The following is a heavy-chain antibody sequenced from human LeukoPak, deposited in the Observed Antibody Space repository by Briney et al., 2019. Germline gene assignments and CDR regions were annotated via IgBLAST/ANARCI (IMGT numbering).Heavy chain of an antibody. Sequence: SETLSLTCTVSGGSISSYYWSWIRQPPGKGLEWIGYIYYSGSTNYNPSLKSRVTISVDTSKNQFSLKLSSVTAADTAVYYCARTHYSNYAGVFSRRYNYFDYWGQGTLVTVSS. D-gene: IGHD4-11*01. CDR1: GGSISSYY. V-gene: IGHV4-59*12. J-gene: IGHJ4*02. CDR3: ARTHYSNYAGVFSRRYNYFDY. CDR2: IYYSGST.